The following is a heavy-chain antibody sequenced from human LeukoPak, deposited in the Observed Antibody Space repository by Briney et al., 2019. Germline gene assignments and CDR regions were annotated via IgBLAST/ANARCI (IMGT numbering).Heavy chain of an antibody. V-gene: IGHV1-18*01. Sequence: EASVKVSCKASGYTFTSYGISWVRQAPGQGLEWMGWISAYNGNTNYAQKLQGRVTMTTDTSTSTVYMELSSLRSEDTAVYYCAVKYGSVYWGQGTLVTVSS. J-gene: IGHJ4*02. CDR2: ISAYNGNT. CDR3: AVKYGSVY. D-gene: IGHD3-10*01. CDR1: GYTFTSYG.